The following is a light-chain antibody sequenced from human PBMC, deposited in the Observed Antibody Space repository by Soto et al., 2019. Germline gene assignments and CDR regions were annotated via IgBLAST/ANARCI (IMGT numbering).Light chain of an antibody. V-gene: IGKV3-20*01. Sequence: EIVLTQSPGTLSLSPGERATLSCRASQSVSTNYLAWYQQKPGQAPRLLIGATSSRATGIPDRFSGSGSGTHFTLTITSLEPEDFAVYFCQQYSSSPRGVTFGGGTKLEI. CDR3: QQYSSSPRGVT. CDR1: QSVSTNY. J-gene: IGKJ4*01. CDR2: ATS.